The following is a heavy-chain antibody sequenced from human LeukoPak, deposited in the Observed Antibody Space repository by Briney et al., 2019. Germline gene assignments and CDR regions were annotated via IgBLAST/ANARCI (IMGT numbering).Heavy chain of an antibody. D-gene: IGHD1-26*01. V-gene: IGHV3-66*01. Sequence: GGSLRLSCAASGFIVSSNHMSWVRQAPGKGLEWVSVIYSDGSTYYADSVKGRFTISRDKSKNTLDLQMNSLRGEDTAVYYCARSIVGITNFDYWGQGTLVTVSS. CDR1: GFIVSSNH. CDR2: IYSDGST. CDR3: ARSIVGITNFDY. J-gene: IGHJ4*02.